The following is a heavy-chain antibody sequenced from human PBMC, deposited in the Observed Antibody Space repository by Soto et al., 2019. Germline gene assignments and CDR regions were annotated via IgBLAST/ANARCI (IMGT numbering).Heavy chain of an antibody. CDR2: ISGSGGST. D-gene: IGHD6-19*01. V-gene: IGHV3-23*01. Sequence: LRLSCAASGFTFSSYAMSWVRQAPGKGLEWVSAISGSGGSTYYADSVKGRFTISRDNSKNTLYLQMNSLRAEDTAVYYCAKNHNDAPQWLVRGWFDPWGQGTLVTVSS. CDR3: AKNHNDAPQWLVRGWFDP. CDR1: GFTFSSYA. J-gene: IGHJ5*02.